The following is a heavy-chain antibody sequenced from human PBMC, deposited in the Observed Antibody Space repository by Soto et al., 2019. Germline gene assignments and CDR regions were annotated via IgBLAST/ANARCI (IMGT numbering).Heavy chain of an antibody. CDR1: GYSISSGYY. Sequence: SETLSLTCAVSGYSISSGYYWGWIRQPPGKGLEWIGSIYHSGSTYYNPSLKSRVTISVDTSKNQFSLKLSSVTAADTAVYYCKGDSSGYFFDYWGQGTLVTGSS. CDR2: IYHSGST. V-gene: IGHV4-38-2*01. D-gene: IGHD3-22*01. CDR3: KGDSSGYFFDY. J-gene: IGHJ4*02.